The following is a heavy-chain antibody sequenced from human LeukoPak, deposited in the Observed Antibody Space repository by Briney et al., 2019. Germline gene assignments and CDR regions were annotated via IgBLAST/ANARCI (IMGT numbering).Heavy chain of an antibody. D-gene: IGHD3-22*01. J-gene: IGHJ3*02. CDR3: ARVGGYYYDSSGQGRAFDI. Sequence: ASVKVSCKASGYTFTSYYMHWVRQAPGQGLEWMGIINPSGGSTSYAQKFQGRVSMTRDTSISTAYMELSRLRSDDTAVYYCARVGGYYYDSSGQGRAFDIWGQGTMVTVSS. CDR2: INPSGGST. CDR1: GYTFTSYY. V-gene: IGHV1-46*01.